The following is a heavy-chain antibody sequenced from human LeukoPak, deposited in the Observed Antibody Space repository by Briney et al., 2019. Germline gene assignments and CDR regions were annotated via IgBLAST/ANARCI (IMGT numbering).Heavy chain of an antibody. Sequence: GGSLRLSCAASGFTFSSYGMHWVRQAPGKGLEWVAFIRYDGSNKYYADSVKGRFTISRDNSKNTLYLQMNSLRAEDTAVYYCAKDRYYYGSGSSGAGYWGQGTLVTVSS. CDR2: IRYDGSNK. CDR1: GFTFSSYG. D-gene: IGHD3-10*01. J-gene: IGHJ4*02. V-gene: IGHV3-30*02. CDR3: AKDRYYYGSGSSGAGY.